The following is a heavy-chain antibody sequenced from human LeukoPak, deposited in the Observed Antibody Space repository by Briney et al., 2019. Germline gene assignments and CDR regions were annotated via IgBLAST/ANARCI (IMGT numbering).Heavy chain of an antibody. CDR1: ELTVTSNY. V-gene: IGHV3-53*01. CDR2: IYPGGDI. CDR3: VRGPRYYDDSGFHYGVFDI. J-gene: IGHJ3*02. Sequence: PGGSLRLSCAASELTVTSNYMSRVRQAPGKGLQWVSVIYPGGDIYYADSVKGRFIISRDNSKNTLSLQMNSLTAGDTAVYYCVRGPRYYDDSGFHYGVFDIWGQGTVVTVSS. D-gene: IGHD3-16*01.